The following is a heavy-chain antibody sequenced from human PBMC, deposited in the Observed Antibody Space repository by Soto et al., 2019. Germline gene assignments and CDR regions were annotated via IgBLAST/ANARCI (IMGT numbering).Heavy chain of an antibody. CDR3: ASLYSSSQARPTYYYYYGMDV. CDR1: VGSFSGYY. CDR2: INHSGST. J-gene: IGHJ6*02. Sequence: SETLSLTCAVYVGSFSGYYWSWIRQPPGKGLEWIGEINHSGSTNYNPSLKSRVTISVDTSKNQFSLKLSSVTAADTAVYYCASLYSSSQARPTYYYYYGMDVWGQGTTVTVSS. D-gene: IGHD6-6*01. V-gene: IGHV4-34*01.